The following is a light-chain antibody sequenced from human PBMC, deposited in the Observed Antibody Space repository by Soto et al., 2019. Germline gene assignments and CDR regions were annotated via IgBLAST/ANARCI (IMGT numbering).Light chain of an antibody. CDR3: QQYGSSPGT. J-gene: IGKJ1*01. V-gene: IGKV3-20*01. CDR2: DAS. CDR1: QSVSSTY. Sequence: EIVLTQSPGTLSLSPGERATLSCSASQSVSSTYLAWYQQKPGQAPRLLIYDASSRATGITDRFSGSGSGTDFTLTISRLGPEDFAVYYCQQYGSSPGTFGPGTKVDNK.